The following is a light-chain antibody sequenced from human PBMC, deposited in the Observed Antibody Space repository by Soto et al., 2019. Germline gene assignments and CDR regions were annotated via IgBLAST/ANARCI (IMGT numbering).Light chain of an antibody. CDR1: QNINKW. J-gene: IGKJ1*01. CDR2: DAS. Sequence: DIQMTQSPSTLSASVGDRVVITCRASQNINKWLAWYQQKPGKAPKFLIYDASTLETGVPSRFSGSGSGTEFTLTISSLQPDDFATFYCQQYDTSPRTFGQGTKVEI. CDR3: QQYDTSPRT. V-gene: IGKV1-5*01.